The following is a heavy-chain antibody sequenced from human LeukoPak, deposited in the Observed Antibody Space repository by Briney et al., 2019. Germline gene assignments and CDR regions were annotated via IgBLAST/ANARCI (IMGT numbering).Heavy chain of an antibody. D-gene: IGHD6-19*01. CDR3: ARGTYSSGLFDY. Sequence: ASVKVSCKASGYTFTSYAMHWVRQAPGQRLEWMGWINAGNGNTKYSQKFQGRVTITRDTSASTAYMELSSLRPEDTAVYYCARGTYSSGLFDYWGQGTLVTVSS. V-gene: IGHV1-3*01. CDR2: INAGNGNT. CDR1: GYTFTSYA. J-gene: IGHJ4*02.